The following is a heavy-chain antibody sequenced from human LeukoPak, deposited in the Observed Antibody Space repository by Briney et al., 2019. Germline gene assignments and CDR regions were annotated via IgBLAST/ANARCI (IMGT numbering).Heavy chain of an antibody. CDR2: ISSSSSTI. V-gene: IGHV3-48*04. J-gene: IGHJ4*02. CDR3: AAREGQYYYDSSGYYPFDY. D-gene: IGHD3-22*01. CDR1: GFTFSSYS. Sequence: PGGSLRLSCAASGFTFSSYSMNWVRQAPGKGLEWVSYISSSSSTIYYADSVKGRFTISRDNAKNTLYLQMNSLRAEDTAVYYCAAREGQYYYDSSGYYPFDYWGQGTLVTVSS.